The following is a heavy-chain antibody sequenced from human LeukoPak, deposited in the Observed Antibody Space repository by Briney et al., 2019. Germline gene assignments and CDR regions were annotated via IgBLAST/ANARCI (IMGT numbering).Heavy chain of an antibody. J-gene: IGHJ4*02. Sequence: PGVSVRLSCAASGFTFSNYGMHWVRQAPGKGLEWVAVISYDGSNKYHADSVKGRVTISRDNSKNTLYLQMNSLRAEDTAVYYCAKGSSGRRFDYWGQGTLVTVSS. CDR1: GFTFSNYG. V-gene: IGHV3-33*05. CDR2: ISYDGSNK. D-gene: IGHD6-19*01. CDR3: AKGSSGRRFDY.